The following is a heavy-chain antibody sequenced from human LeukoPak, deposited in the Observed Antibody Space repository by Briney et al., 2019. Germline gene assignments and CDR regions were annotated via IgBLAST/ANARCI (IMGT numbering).Heavy chain of an antibody. V-gene: IGHV4-34*01. CDR3: AGSLGELLLYPH. CDR1: GGSFSGYY. Sequence: PSETLSLTCAVYGGSFSGYYWSWIRQPPGKGLEWIGEINHSGSTNYNPSLKSRVTISVDTSKNQFSLKLSSVTAADTAVYYCAGSLGELLLYPHWGQGTLVTVSS. J-gene: IGHJ4*02. CDR2: INHSGST. D-gene: IGHD3-16*02.